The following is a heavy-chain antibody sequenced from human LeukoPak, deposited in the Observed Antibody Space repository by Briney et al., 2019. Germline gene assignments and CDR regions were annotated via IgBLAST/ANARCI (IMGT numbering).Heavy chain of an antibody. Sequence: SETLSLTCTVSGGSISSYYWSWIRQPPGKGLEWIGYIYYSGSTNYNPFLKSRVTISVDTSKNQFSLKLSSVTAADTAVYYCARERYSGSRQGWFDPWGQGTLVTVSS. CDR2: IYYSGST. CDR1: GGSISSYY. V-gene: IGHV4-59*01. J-gene: IGHJ5*02. CDR3: ARERYSGSRQGWFDP. D-gene: IGHD1-26*01.